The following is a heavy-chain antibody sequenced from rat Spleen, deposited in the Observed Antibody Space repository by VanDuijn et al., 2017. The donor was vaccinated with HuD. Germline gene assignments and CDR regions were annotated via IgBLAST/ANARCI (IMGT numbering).Heavy chain of an antibody. V-gene: IGHV5-58*01. CDR2: IDTDGSRT. CDR3: VSHGARISRFAY. Sequence: EVQLVESGGGLVQPGRSLKLSCVASGFTFNNYWMTWIRQAPGKGLEWVSSIDTDGSRTYYPDSVRGRFTISRDNAENTAYLQMNSLWSEDTATYYCVSHGARISRFAYWGQGTLVTVSS. D-gene: IGHD2-7*01. CDR1: GFTFNNYW. J-gene: IGHJ3*01.